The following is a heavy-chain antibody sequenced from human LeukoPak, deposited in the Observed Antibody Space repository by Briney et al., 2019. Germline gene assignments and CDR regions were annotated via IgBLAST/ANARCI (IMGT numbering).Heavy chain of an antibody. CDR2: IYYSGST. CDR1: GGSISSYY. J-gene: IGHJ4*02. D-gene: IGHD3-3*01. CDR3: ARGGDFWSGYYRHFDY. V-gene: IGHV4-59*12. Sequence: SETLSLTCTVSGGSISSYYWSRIRQPPGKGLEWIGYIYYSGSTNYNPSLKSRVTISVDTSKNQFSLKLSSVTAADTAVYYCARGGDFWSGYYRHFDYWGQGTLVTVSS.